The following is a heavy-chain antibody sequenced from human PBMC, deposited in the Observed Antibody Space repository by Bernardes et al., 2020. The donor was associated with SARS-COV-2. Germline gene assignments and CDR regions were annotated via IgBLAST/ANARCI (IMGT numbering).Heavy chain of an antibody. CDR1: GFSLSSYW. D-gene: IGHD3-3*02. CDR3: ARDPILMRD. CDR2: IKHDGSEK. V-gene: IGHV3-7*01. J-gene: IGHJ4*02. Sequence: GSLRLSCAASGFSLSSYWMTWVRQAPGKGLEWVANIKHDGSEKYYVDSVRGRFIISRDNAKNSLYLQMNSLRAEDTAFYYCARDPILMRDWGQGTLVTVSS.